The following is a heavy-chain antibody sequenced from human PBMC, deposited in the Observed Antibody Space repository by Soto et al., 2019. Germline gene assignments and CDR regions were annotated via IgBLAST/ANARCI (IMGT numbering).Heavy chain of an antibody. CDR3: ARDYVWGSYRPGGFYYYGMDV. D-gene: IGHD3-16*02. Sequence: GGSLRLSCAASGFTFDDYGMSWVRQAPGKGLEWVSGINWNGGSTGYADSVKGRFTISRDNAKNSLYLQMNSLRAEDTALYYWARDYVWGSYRPGGFYYYGMDVWGQGTTVTVSS. J-gene: IGHJ6*02. CDR2: INWNGGST. V-gene: IGHV3-20*04. CDR1: GFTFDDYG.